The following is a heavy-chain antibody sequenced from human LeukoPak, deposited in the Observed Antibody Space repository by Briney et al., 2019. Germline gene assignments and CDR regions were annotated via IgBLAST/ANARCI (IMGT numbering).Heavy chain of an antibody. V-gene: IGHV4-59*03. CDR1: GGSINNYY. J-gene: IGHJ4*02. CDR2: IYYSGST. Sequence: PSETLSLTCSVSGGSINNYYWSWIRQPPGKGLEWIGNIYYSGSTNYNPSLMSRVTMSIDYSKNQFSLKVSSVTAADTAIYYCGKTDIYFNPIDYWGPGSLVTVSS. CDR3: GKTDIYFNPIDY. D-gene: IGHD3-9*01.